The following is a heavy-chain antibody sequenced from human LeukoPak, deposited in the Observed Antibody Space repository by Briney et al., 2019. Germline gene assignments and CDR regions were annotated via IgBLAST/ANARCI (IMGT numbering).Heavy chain of an antibody. J-gene: IGHJ5*02. Sequence: HPGGSLRLSCAASGFPFSTYSVNWVRQAPGKGLEWVSYINSISSTIYYADSVKGRFTISRDNAKNSLYLQMNSLRAEDTAVYYCARYYRNWFDPWGQGTLVTVSS. CDR2: INSISSTI. CDR1: GFPFSTYS. D-gene: IGHD3-10*01. CDR3: ARYYRNWFDP. V-gene: IGHV3-48*01.